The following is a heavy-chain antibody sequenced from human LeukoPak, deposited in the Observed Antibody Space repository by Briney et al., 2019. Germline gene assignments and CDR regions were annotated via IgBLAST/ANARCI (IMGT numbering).Heavy chain of an antibody. Sequence: GGSLRLSCAASGFTFSSYAMHWVRQAPGKGLEWVAVIWYDGSNKYYADSVKGRFTISRDNSKNTLYLQMNSLRAEDTAVYYCASSLLWFGYYYYGMDVWGQGTTVTVSS. CDR2: IWYDGSNK. V-gene: IGHV3-33*08. CDR3: ASSLLWFGYYYYGMDV. J-gene: IGHJ6*02. CDR1: GFTFSSYA. D-gene: IGHD3-10*01.